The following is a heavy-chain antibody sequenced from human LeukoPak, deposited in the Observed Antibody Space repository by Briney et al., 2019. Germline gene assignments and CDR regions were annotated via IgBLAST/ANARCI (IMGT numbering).Heavy chain of an antibody. V-gene: IGHV7-4-1*02. J-gene: IGHJ6*03. Sequence: GASVKVSCKASGYTFTSYYMHWVRQAPGRGLEWMGWINTNTGNPTYAQGFTGRFVFSLDTSVSTAYLQISSLKAEDTAVYYCARGESVTMIVDYYYYYMDVWGKGTTVTVSS. CDR2: INTNTGNP. CDR1: GYTFTSYY. CDR3: ARGESVTMIVDYYYYYMDV. D-gene: IGHD3-22*01.